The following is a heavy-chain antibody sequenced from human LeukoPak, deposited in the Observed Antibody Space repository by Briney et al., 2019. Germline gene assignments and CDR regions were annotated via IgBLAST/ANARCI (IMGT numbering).Heavy chain of an antibody. V-gene: IGHV3-23*01. Sequence: GGSLRLSCAASGFTFSSYAMSWVRQAPGRGLEWVSAISGSGGSTYYADSVKGRFTISRDNSKNTLYLQMNSLRAEDTAVYYCARAMVRGVIRRTYYFDYWGQGTLVTVSS. J-gene: IGHJ4*02. D-gene: IGHD3-10*01. CDR3: ARAMVRGVIRRTYYFDY. CDR2: ISGSGGST. CDR1: GFTFSSYA.